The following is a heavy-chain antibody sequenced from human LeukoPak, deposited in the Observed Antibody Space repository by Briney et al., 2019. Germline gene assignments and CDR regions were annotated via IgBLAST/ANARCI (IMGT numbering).Heavy chain of an antibody. CDR3: ARTLDERGFDY. J-gene: IGHJ4*02. D-gene: IGHD1-1*01. CDR2: ISYDGSNK. Sequence: GGSLRLSCAASGFTFSSYAVHWVRQAPGKGLEWVAVISYDGSNKYYADSVKGRFTISRDNSKNTLYLQMNSLRAEDTAVYYCARTLDERGFDYWGQGTLVTVSS. CDR1: GFTFSSYA. V-gene: IGHV3-30-3*01.